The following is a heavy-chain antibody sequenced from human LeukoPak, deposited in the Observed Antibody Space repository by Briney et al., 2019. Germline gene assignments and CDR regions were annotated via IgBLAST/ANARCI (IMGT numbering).Heavy chain of an antibody. Sequence: SVKVSCKASGYTFTSYAISWVRQAPGQGLEWMGGIIPIFGTANYAQKFQGRVTITADESTSTAYMELSSLRSEDTAVYYCARDGEMATIDRISHYYYGMDVWGQGTTVTVSS. CDR2: IIPIFGTA. V-gene: IGHV1-69*13. D-gene: IGHD5-12*01. CDR3: ARDGEMATIDRISHYYYGMDV. J-gene: IGHJ6*02. CDR1: GYTFTSYA.